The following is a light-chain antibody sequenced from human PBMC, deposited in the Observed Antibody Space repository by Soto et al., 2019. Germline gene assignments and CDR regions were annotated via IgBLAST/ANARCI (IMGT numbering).Light chain of an antibody. CDR1: QSISSW. CDR3: QHYNGYWT. J-gene: IGKJ1*01. V-gene: IGKV1-5*03. Sequence: DMQMTQSPSTLSASVGDRVTITCRASQSISSWLAWYQQKPGKAPKLLIYKASSLESGVPSRFSGSGSGTEFTLTISSLQPDDFATYYCQHYNGYWTFGQGTKVEIK. CDR2: KAS.